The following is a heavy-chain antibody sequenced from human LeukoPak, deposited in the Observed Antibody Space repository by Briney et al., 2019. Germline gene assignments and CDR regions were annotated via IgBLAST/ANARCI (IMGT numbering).Heavy chain of an antibody. J-gene: IGHJ4*02. D-gene: IGHD3-9*01. CDR1: GFTVSSNY. V-gene: IGHV3-66*01. CDR3: ARAGVLRYLGD. Sequence: GESLRLSRAASGFTVSSNYMSWVRQPPGKGLEWVSVIYSGGSTYYADSVKGRFTISRDNSKNTVYLQMNSLRAEDTAIYYCARAGVLRYLGDWGQGTLVTVSS. CDR2: IYSGGST.